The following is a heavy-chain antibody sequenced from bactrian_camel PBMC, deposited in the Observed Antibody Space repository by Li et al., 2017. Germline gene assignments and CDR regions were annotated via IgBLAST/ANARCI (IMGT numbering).Heavy chain of an antibody. D-gene: IGHD7*01. CDR3: AAATGCTAGGMFHGKHY. J-gene: IGHJ4*01. CDR2: TYTSSGEL. V-gene: IGHV3S1*01. CDR1: GYKFNNYC. Sequence: HVQLVESGGGSVQTGGSLRLSCKVSGYKFNNYCVGWFRQAPGKEREGVAATYTSSGELYYADSVKDRFTISQDNDKNILYLQMNDLKPEDAGMYYCAAATGCTAGGMFHGKHYWGQGTQVTVS.